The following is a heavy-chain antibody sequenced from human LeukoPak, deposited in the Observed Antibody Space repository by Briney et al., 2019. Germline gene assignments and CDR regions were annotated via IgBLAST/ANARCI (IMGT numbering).Heavy chain of an antibody. CDR1: EYTFTSYA. D-gene: IGHD3-3*01. V-gene: IGHV1-3*04. CDR2: INTVNDNT. CDR3: ARVSPFRFGVVILIDY. J-gene: IGHJ4*02. Sequence: GASVKVSCKASEYTFTSYAMHWVRQAPGQRLEWMGWINTVNDNTKCSQKFQGRVTITRDTSASTAYMELSSLTSDDTAVYYCARVSPFRFGVVILIDYWGQGTLVTVSS.